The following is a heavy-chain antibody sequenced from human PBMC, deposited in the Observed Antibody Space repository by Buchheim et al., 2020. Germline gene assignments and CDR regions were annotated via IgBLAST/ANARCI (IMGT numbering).Heavy chain of an antibody. J-gene: IGHJ6*02. CDR2: IYPGDSDT. V-gene: IGHV5-51*03. Sequence: EVQLVQSGAEVKKPGESLKIPCKGSGYSFTSYWIGWVRQMSGKGLEWMGIIYPGDSDTRYSPSFQGQVTISADKSISTAYLQWSSLKAADTAMYYCARIRLNMVAGFYYGMDVWGQGTT. CDR3: ARIRLNMVAGFYYGMDV. CDR1: GYSFTSYW. D-gene: IGHD5-12*01.